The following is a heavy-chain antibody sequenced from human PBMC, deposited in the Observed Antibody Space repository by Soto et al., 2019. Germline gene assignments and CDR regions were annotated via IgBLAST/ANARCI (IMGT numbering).Heavy chain of an antibody. D-gene: IGHD6-13*01. Sequence: VASVKVSCKASGYTFTSYDINWVRQATGQGLEWMGWMNPNSGNTGYAQKFQGRVTMTRNTSISTAYMELSSLRSEDTAVYYCARDGRIAAAGRLYYYYYGMDVWGQGTTVTVSS. J-gene: IGHJ6*01. CDR3: ARDGRIAAAGRLYYYYYGMDV. V-gene: IGHV1-8*01. CDR2: MNPNSGNT. CDR1: GYTFTSYD.